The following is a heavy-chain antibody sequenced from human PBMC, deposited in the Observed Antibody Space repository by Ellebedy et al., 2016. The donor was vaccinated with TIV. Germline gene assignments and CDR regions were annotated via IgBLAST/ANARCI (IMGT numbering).Heavy chain of an antibody. Sequence: PGGSLRLSCAASGFSFRSYWMSWVRQAPGKGLEYVANIRGDSEKYYVDSVKGRFIISRDNSKNTLYLQMHSLRVEDTAVYYCARRGSYGDYAVQINNWFGSWGQGTLVTVSS. D-gene: IGHD4-17*01. V-gene: IGHV3-7*01. CDR3: ARRGSYGDYAVQINNWFGS. CDR2: IRGDSEK. CDR1: GFSFRSYW. J-gene: IGHJ5*01.